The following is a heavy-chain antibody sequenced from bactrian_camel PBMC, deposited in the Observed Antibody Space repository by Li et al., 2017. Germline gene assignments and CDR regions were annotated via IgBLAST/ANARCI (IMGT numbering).Heavy chain of an antibody. V-gene: IGHV3S26*01. CDR3: AAGDQLRRGVCARPFGY. D-gene: IGHD3*01. CDR1: GYTSSPYC. Sequence: HVQLVESGGGSVQAGGSLKLSCVVSGYTSSPYCMGWVRQRPGKDREGLAVLWIGGATTTYADSVKGRFIITRDKAKDLVYLQMNGLQPEDTGMYYCAAGDQLRRGVCARPFGYWGQGTQVTVS. J-gene: IGHJ6*01. CDR2: LWIGGATT.